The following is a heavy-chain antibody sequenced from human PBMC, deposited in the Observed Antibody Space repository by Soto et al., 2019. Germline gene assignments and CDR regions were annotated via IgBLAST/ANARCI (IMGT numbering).Heavy chain of an antibody. CDR3: AKDRVGPITMIVYDY. V-gene: IGHV3-23*01. D-gene: IGHD3-22*01. J-gene: IGHJ4*02. CDR1: GFTFSSYA. CDR2: ISGSGGST. Sequence: PGGSLRLSCAASGFTFSSYAMSWVRQAPGKGLEWVSAISGSGGSTYYADSVKGRFTISRDNSKNTLYLQMNSLRAEDTAVYYCAKDRVGPITMIVYDYWGQGTLVTVSS.